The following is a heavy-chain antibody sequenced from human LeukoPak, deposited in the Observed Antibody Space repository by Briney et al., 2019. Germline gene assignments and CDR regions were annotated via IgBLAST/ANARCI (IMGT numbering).Heavy chain of an antibody. V-gene: IGHV3-7*04. J-gene: IGHJ3*02. CDR1: GFXFSSYW. CDR2: IKQDGSEK. D-gene: IGHD3-22*01. CDR3: ARDRDYYDSSGYSDAFDI. Sequence: GGSLRLSCAASGFXFSSYWISWVRQAPGKGLEWVANIKQDGSEKYYVDSVKGRFTISRDNAKNSLYLQMNSLRAEDTAVYYCARDRDYYDSSGYSDAFDIWGQGTMVTVSS.